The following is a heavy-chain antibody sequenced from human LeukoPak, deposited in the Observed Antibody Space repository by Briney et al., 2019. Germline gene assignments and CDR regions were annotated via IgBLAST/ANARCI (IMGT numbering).Heavy chain of an antibody. J-gene: IGHJ6*03. V-gene: IGHV3-23*01. CDR2: ISGSGGST. CDR1: GFTFSSFA. D-gene: IGHD3-3*01. CDR3: ARRGLRPDYYYMDV. Sequence: GGSLRLSCAASGFTFSSFAMSWVPQAPGKGLVWVSAISGSGGSTYYADSVKGRFTISGDNPKNTLYLQMNSLRAEDTAVYYGARRGLRPDYYYMDVWGKGTTVTVSS.